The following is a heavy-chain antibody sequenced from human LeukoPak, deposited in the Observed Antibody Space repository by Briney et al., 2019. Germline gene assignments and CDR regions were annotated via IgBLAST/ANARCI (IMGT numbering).Heavy chain of an antibody. CDR3: ARGGRGSAAVVAPRSFDI. D-gene: IGHD3-22*01. CDR2: IYAGGNS. Sequence: GGSLRLSCAASGFTVSSTHMVWVRQATAKGLLWVSVIYAGGNSYYAGSVQGRFIISRDISKNTLYLQMNSLRAEDSALYYCARGGRGSAAVVAPRSFDIWGQGTMVTVSS. V-gene: IGHV3-53*01. CDR1: GFTVSSTH. J-gene: IGHJ3*02.